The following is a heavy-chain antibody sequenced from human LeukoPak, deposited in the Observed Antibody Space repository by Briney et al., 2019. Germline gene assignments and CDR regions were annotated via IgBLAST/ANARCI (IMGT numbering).Heavy chain of an antibody. D-gene: IGHD6-19*01. J-gene: IGHJ4*02. Sequence: PSETLSLTCTVSGYSISSGYYWGWIRQPPGKGLEWIGSIYYSGSTYYNPSLKSRVTISVDTSKNQFSLKLSSVTAADTAVYYCARDQAVAGKDYWGQGTLVTVSS. CDR1: GYSISSGYY. CDR3: ARDQAVAGKDY. CDR2: IYYSGST. V-gene: IGHV4-38-2*02.